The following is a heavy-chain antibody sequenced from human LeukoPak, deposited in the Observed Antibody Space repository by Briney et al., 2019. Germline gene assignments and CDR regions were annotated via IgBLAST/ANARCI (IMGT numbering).Heavy chain of an antibody. D-gene: IGHD4/OR15-4a*01. CDR1: GFTFTTYG. CDR2: ISAYNGNT. CDR3: GREGASYYHMDV. V-gene: IGHV1-18*01. J-gene: IGHJ6*03. Sequence: ASVKVSCKASGFTFTTYGFSWMRQAPGQGLEWMGWISAYNGNTNYAQKFQGRVTMTTDTSTSTAYMELRSLRSDDTAVYYCGREGASYYHMDVWGKGSTVTVSS.